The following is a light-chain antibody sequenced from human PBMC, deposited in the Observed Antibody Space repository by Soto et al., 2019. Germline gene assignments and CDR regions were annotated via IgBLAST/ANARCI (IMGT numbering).Light chain of an antibody. CDR2: LGS. CDR1: QSLLHSNGYNY. J-gene: IGKJ5*01. V-gene: IGKV2-28*01. Sequence: DIVMTQSPLSLPVTPGEPSSISCSSIQSLLHSNGYNYLDWYLQKPGQSPQLLIYLGSNRASGVPDRFSGSGSGTDFTLKISRVEAEDVGVYYCMQALQTPIGFGQGTRLEIK. CDR3: MQALQTPIG.